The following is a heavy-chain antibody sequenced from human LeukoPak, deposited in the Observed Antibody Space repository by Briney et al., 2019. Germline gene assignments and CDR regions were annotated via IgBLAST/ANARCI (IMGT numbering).Heavy chain of an antibody. CDR1: GFTFSSYW. CDR3: ARDHDSSGYSIRFEY. D-gene: IGHD3-22*01. J-gene: IGHJ4*02. Sequence: GGSLRLSCAASGFTFSSYWMSWVRQAPGKGLEWVANIKQDGSEKYYVDSVKGRFTISRDNAKNLLYLEMNNLRAEDTAVYYCARDHDSSGYSIRFEYWGQGTLVTVSS. CDR2: IKQDGSEK. V-gene: IGHV3-7*04.